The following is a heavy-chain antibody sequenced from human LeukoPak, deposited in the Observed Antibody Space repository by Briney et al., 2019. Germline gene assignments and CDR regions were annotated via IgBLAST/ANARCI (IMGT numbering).Heavy chain of an antibody. CDR3: ARDVAAFDI. D-gene: IGHD2-15*01. CDR2: VSAYNGNT. Sequence: ASVKVSCKASGYTFTKYGITWVRQAPGQGLEWMGWVSAYNGNTNYAQKFQGRVTMTRDTSISTAYMELSRLRSDDTAVYYCARDVAAFDIWGQGTMVTVSS. J-gene: IGHJ3*02. CDR1: GYTFTKYG. V-gene: IGHV1-18*01.